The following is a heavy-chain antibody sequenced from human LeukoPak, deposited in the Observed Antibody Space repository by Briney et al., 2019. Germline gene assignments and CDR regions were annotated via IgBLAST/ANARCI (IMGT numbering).Heavy chain of an antibody. Sequence: ASVKVSCKASGYTFTGYYMHWVRQAPGQGLEWMGWINPNSGGTNYAQKFQGRVTMTRDTSTSTAYMELSRLRSDDTAVYYCAGDGEYGSGSYSGNWFDPWGQGTLVTVSS. D-gene: IGHD3-10*01. V-gene: IGHV1-2*02. CDR2: INPNSGGT. CDR3: AGDGEYGSGSYSGNWFDP. CDR1: GYTFTGYY. J-gene: IGHJ5*02.